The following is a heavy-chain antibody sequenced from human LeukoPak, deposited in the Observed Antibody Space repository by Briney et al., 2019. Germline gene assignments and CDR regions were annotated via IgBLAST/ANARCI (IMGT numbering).Heavy chain of an antibody. J-gene: IGHJ4*02. CDR2: ISSSGSTI. D-gene: IGHD3-22*01. CDR3: ARVRYDSSGYYPFDY. V-gene: IGHV3-48*03. Sequence: GGSLRLSCAASGFTFSSYEMNWVRQAPGKGLEWVSYISSSGSTIYYADSVKGRFTISRDNAKNSLYLQMNSLRAEDTAVYYCARVRYDSSGYYPFDYWGQGTLVTVSS. CDR1: GFTFSSYE.